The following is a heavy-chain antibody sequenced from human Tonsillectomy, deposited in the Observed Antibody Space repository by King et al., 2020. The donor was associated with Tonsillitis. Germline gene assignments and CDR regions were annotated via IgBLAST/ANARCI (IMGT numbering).Heavy chain of an antibody. J-gene: IGHJ4*02. Sequence: QLQESGPGLVKPSETLSLTCTVSRGSISSYYWSWIRQPPGKGLEWIGYIYYSGSTNYNPSLRSRVTMSVDTSKNQFSLKLSFVTAADTAVYWCARSGGATWFDYWGQGTLVTVSS. D-gene: IGHD1-26*01. CDR2: IYYSGST. CDR3: ARSGGATWFDY. V-gene: IGHV4-59*08. CDR1: RGSISSYY.